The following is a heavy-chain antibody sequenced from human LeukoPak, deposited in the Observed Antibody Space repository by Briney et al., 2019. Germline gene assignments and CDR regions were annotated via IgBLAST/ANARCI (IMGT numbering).Heavy chain of an antibody. J-gene: IGHJ6*02. CDR2: IRSTAYGGTT. Sequence: GACLRLSCSASGLTFVDHAMGSGRPPAGKGVGWVGFIRSTAYGGTTEYAASVKGRFPIPRENSKGNAYLQMKSRETEDTAVYYCSRGPIELWLHNGMDVWGQGTTVIVSS. CDR3: SRGPIELWLHNGMDV. CDR1: GLTFVDHA. D-gene: IGHD3-16*01. V-gene: IGHV3-49*04.